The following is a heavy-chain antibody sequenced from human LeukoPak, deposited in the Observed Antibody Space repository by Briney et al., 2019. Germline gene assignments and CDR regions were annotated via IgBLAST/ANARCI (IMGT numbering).Heavy chain of an antibody. D-gene: IGHD5-18*01. V-gene: IGHV3-13*05. CDR1: GFTFSSYD. Sequence: PGGSLRLSCAASGFTFSSYDMHWVRQAPGKGLECVSPIGTAGDPYYPGSVKGRFTISRENAKKSSYLQMNSLRAGDTAVYYCARDRIQGGMDVWGKGTTVTVSS. J-gene: IGHJ6*04. CDR3: ARDRIQGGMDV. CDR2: IGTAGDP.